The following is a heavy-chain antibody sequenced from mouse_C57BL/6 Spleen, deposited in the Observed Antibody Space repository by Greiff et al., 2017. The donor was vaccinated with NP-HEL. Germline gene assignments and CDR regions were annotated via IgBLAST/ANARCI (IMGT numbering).Heavy chain of an antibody. D-gene: IGHD1-1*01. CDR1: GFTFSSYT. V-gene: IGHV5-9*01. CDR3: ARHAYYGSSPYAMDY. CDR2: ISGGGGNT. Sequence: EVQVVESGGGLVKPGGSLKLSCAASGFTFSSYTMSWVRQTPEKRLEWVATISGGGGNTYYPDSVKGRFTISRDNAKNTLYLQMSSLRSEDTALYYCARHAYYGSSPYAMDYWGQGTSVTVSS. J-gene: IGHJ4*01.